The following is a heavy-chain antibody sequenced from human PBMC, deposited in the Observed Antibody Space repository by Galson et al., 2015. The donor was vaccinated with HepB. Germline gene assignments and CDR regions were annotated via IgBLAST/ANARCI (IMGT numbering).Heavy chain of an antibody. CDR3: ARDYGIAVAHQHMDV. Sequence: SLRLSCAASGFTFSSYWMHWVRQAPGKGLVWVSRINSDGSSTSYADSVKGRFTISRDNAKNTLYLQMNSLRAEDTAVYYCARDYGIAVAHQHMDVWGKGTRSPSP. V-gene: IGHV3-74*01. CDR2: INSDGSST. D-gene: IGHD6-19*01. CDR1: GFTFSSYW. J-gene: IGHJ6*03.